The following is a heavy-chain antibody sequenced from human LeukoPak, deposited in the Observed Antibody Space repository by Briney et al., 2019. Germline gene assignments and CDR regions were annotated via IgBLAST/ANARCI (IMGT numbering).Heavy chain of an antibody. J-gene: IGHJ4*02. V-gene: IGHV3-69-1*01. D-gene: IGHD3-22*01. CDR1: GFSFSDYC. CDR2: ISNSGSNSNSNI. Sequence: GGSLRLSCAASGFSFSDYCMNWVRQAPGKGLEWVPSISNSGSNSNSNIYYSDSLKGRFTISRDNSKNTLYLQMNSLSAEDTAVYYCAKSRGYYYEKSGPADYWGQGTLVTVSS. CDR3: AKSRGYYYEKSGPADY.